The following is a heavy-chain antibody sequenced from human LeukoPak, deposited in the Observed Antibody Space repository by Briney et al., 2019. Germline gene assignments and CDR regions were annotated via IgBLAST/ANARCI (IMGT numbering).Heavy chain of an antibody. D-gene: IGHD1-26*01. J-gene: IGHJ4*02. CDR1: GYTLTTYD. CDR3: ATGAPWDAARDY. V-gene: IGHV1-18*01. Sequence: GASVKVSCKASGYTLTTYDICWVRQAPGQGLEWMGWIIAYNGNTNYAQKFQGRVTMTTDTSTGTAYMELRSLTSDDTAVYYCATGAPWDAARDYWGQGTLVTVSS. CDR2: IIAYNGNT.